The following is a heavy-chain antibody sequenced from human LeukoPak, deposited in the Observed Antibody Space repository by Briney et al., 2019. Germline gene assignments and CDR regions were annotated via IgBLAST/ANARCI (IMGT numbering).Heavy chain of an antibody. Sequence: GGSLRLSCVASGFTFSSYGMHWVRQAPGKGLEWVSSISSDSNYIFYADSVQGRFTISRDNAENSLFLQMNSLRAEDTAVYYCASRYCTSTNCYAFDIWGQGTMVTVSS. V-gene: IGHV3-21*01. CDR3: ASRYCTSTNCYAFDI. CDR1: GFTFSSYG. D-gene: IGHD2-2*01. J-gene: IGHJ3*02. CDR2: ISSDSNYI.